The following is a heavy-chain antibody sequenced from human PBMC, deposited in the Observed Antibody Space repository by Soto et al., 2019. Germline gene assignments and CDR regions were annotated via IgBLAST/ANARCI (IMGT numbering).Heavy chain of an antibody. CDR3: GREIVEVTAISPEEGWNYHSYGMDV. CDR1: GFTFSSYD. Sequence: PGGSLRLSCAASGFTFSSYDMNWVRQAPGKGLEWISYISSSGYTIYYADSVKGRFTSSRDNTKNSLYLQMNSLRAEDTAVYYCGREIVEVTAISPEEGWNYHSYGMDVWGQGTTVTVSS. CDR2: ISSSGYTI. V-gene: IGHV3-48*03. J-gene: IGHJ6*02. D-gene: IGHD2-21*02.